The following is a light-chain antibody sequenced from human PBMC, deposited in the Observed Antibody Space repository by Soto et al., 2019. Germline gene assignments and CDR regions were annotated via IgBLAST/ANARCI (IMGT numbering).Light chain of an antibody. CDR1: HRVSSY. CDR2: ATS. CDR3: QQYNNWPLT. V-gene: IGKV3-15*01. J-gene: IGKJ4*01. Sequence: EIVLTQSPGTLSLSPGERATLSCRASHRVSSYLAWYQQKPGQAPRLLIFATSTRATGIPARFSGSGSGTEFTLTISSLQSEDSAVYYCQQYNNWPLTFGGGTKVDIK.